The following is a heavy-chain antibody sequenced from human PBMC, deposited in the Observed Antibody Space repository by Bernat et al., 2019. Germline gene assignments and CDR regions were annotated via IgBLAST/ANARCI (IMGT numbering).Heavy chain of an antibody. CDR2: MNSDGSIT. J-gene: IGHJ4*02. D-gene: IGHD6-19*01. Sequence: EVQLVESGGGLVQPGGSLRLSCAASGFTFSSYWMHWVRQGPEKGLVWVSRMNSDGSITTYADSGKGRFTIARDNAKNTLYLQMNRLRAEDTAVYYCARIGGYSGGWYDYWGQGTLVTVSS. CDR3: ARIGGYSGGWYDY. CDR1: GFTFSSYW. V-gene: IGHV3-74*01.